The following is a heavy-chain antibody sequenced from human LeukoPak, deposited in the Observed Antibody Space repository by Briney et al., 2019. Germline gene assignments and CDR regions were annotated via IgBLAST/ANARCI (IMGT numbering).Heavy chain of an antibody. CDR1: GFTFSSYW. Sequence: GGSLRLSCSGFTFSSYWMSWVRQAPGRGLQWVANIKPDGSVKSYADSVKGRFTISGDNSKNSLYLQMNSLRAEDTPVYYCARKGGPGGGYFDYWGQGTLVTVSS. J-gene: IGHJ4*02. CDR3: ARKGGPGGGYFDY. V-gene: IGHV3-7*05. D-gene: IGHD3-10*01. CDR2: IKPDGSVK.